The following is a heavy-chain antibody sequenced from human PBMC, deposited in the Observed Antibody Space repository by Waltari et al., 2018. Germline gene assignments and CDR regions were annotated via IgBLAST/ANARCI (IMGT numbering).Heavy chain of an antibody. J-gene: IGHJ4*02. CDR1: GGSISSGSSY. Sequence: QLQLQESGPGLVKSSETLSLTCTVSGGSISSGSSYWGWIRQSPGKGLEWIGSIYYSGNTYYNTSLKSRVTISVDTSKNQFSLKLSSVTAADTAVYYCARETTVTAETIGYWGQGTLVTVSS. D-gene: IGHD4-4*01. CDR3: ARETTVTAETIGY. CDR2: IYYSGNT. V-gene: IGHV4-39*02.